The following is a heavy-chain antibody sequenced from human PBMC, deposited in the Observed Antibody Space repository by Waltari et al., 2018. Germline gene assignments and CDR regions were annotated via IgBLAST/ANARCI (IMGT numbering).Heavy chain of an antibody. CDR1: GFTFGSYW. CDR3: ARVNKRILDV. Sequence: EVQLVESGGGLVQPGGSLRLSCAASGFTFGSYWMSWVRQAPGKGLEWVANIKQDGSEKYYVDSVKGRFTISRDNAKNSLYLQMNSLRAEDTAVYYCARVNKRILDVWGKGTTVTVSS. CDR2: IKQDGSEK. V-gene: IGHV3-7*04. J-gene: IGHJ6*04.